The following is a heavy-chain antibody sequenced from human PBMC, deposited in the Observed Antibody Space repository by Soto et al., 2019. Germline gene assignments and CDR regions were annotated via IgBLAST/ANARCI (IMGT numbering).Heavy chain of an antibody. CDR1: GGSISSGDYY. J-gene: IGHJ4*01. Sequence: SETLSLTCTVSGGSISSGDYYWSWIRQPPGKGLEWIGYIYYSGSTYYNPSLKSRVTISVDTSKNQFSLKLTSVTAADTAVYYCARVHVMVVAGSTFDYWGHGTLVTVSS. V-gene: IGHV4-30-4*01. CDR3: ARVHVMVVAGSTFDY. D-gene: IGHD6-19*01. CDR2: IYYSGST.